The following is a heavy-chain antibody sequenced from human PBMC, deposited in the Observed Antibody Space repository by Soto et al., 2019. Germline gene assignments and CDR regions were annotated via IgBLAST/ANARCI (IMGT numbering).Heavy chain of an antibody. J-gene: IGHJ6*02. CDR2: IYPGDSDT. Sequence: GESLKISCKGSGYSFTSYWIGWVRQMPGKGLEWMGIIYPGDSDTRYSPSFQGQVTISADKSISTAYLLWSSLKGSDTAMYYCARLAAAGTGYYYGMDVWGQGTTVTVSS. V-gene: IGHV5-51*01. D-gene: IGHD6-13*01. CDR3: ARLAAAGTGYYYGMDV. CDR1: GYSFTSYW.